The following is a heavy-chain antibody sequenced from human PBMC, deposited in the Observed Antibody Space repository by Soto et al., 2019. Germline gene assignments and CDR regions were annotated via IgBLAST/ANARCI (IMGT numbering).Heavy chain of an antibody. CDR1: GGSISSYY. V-gene: IGHV4-4*07. Sequence: TLSLTCTVSGGSISSYYWSWIRQPAGKGLEWIGRIYTSGSTNYNPSLKSRVTMSVDTSKNQFSLKLSSVTAADTAVYYCARAKIFQKMATIPGYNWFDPCGPGTLVTVSS. CDR3: ARAKIFQKMATIPGYNWFDP. CDR2: IYTSGST. J-gene: IGHJ5*02. D-gene: IGHD5-12*01.